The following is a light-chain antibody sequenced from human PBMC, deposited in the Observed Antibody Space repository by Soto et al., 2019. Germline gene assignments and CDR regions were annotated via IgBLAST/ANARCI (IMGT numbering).Light chain of an antibody. V-gene: IGKV3-11*01. CDR2: NAS. J-gene: IGKJ5*01. Sequence: DIVLTQSPATLSLSPGERATLSCRASQSISNYLAWYQHKPGQAPRLLIYNASNRATGIPARFSGSGSGTDFNLTISSLEPEDFAVYYCQQRSIPITFGQGTRLEIK. CDR1: QSISNY. CDR3: QQRSIPIT.